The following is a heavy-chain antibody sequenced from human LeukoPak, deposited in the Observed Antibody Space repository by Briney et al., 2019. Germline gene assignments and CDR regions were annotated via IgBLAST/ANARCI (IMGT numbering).Heavy chain of an antibody. V-gene: IGHV4-34*01. D-gene: IGHD3-10*01. J-gene: IGHJ3*02. CDR3: ARVGLLWFGELLENDAFDI. CDR2: INHSGST. CDR1: SGSFSGYY. Sequence: SETLSLTCAVYSGSFSGYYWSWIRQPPGKGLEWIGEINHSGSTNYNPSLKSRVTTSVDTSKNQFSLKLSSVTAADTAVYYCARVGLLWFGELLENDAFDIWGQGTMVTVSS.